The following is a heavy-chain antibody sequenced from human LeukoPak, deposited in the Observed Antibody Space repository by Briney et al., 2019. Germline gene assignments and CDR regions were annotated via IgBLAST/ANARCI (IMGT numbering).Heavy chain of an antibody. CDR1: GFTVNSNY. J-gene: IGHJ4*02. CDR2: IYSGGST. CDR3: ARANYEILTGYLYFDY. Sequence: GGSLRLSCAASGFTVNSNYMSWVRQAPGKGLEGVSIIYSGGSTHYGDSVKGRFTISRDNSKNTLYLQMNRLRAEDTAVYYCARANYEILTGYLYFDYWGQGTLVTVSS. V-gene: IGHV3-66*01. D-gene: IGHD3-9*01.